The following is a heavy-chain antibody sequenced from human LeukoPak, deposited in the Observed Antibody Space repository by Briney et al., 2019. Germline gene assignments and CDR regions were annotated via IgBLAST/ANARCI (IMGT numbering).Heavy chain of an antibody. CDR1: GFTFTNYA. V-gene: IGHV3-23*01. J-gene: IGHJ5*02. D-gene: IGHD5-18*01. CDR2: ISGGGAYI. Sequence: PGGSLTLSCVASGFTFTNYAMTWVRQAPGKGLEWVSAISGGGAYIYYGDSVKGRISSSRDNTKSTLYLQMRNMRAGDTAVYYCAKNWGPGMAFYESWGQGTQVTVSS. CDR3: AKNWGPGMAFYES.